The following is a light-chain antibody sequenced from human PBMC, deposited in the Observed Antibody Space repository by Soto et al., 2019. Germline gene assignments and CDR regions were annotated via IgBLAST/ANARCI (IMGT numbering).Light chain of an antibody. J-gene: IGKJ1*01. CDR2: GAS. V-gene: IGKV3-15*01. CDR3: QQYNNWPRT. CDR1: QSVSSN. Sequence: EIVMTQSPATLSVSPGERATLSCRASQSVSSNLAWYQQKPGQAPRLLIYGASTRATGIPARFSGSGSGTEFTLTINSLQSEDFAVYYCQQYNNWPRTFGQGNKVEIK.